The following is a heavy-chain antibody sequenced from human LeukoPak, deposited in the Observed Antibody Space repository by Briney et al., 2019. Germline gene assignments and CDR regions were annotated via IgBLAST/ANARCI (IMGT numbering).Heavy chain of an antibody. V-gene: IGHV4-39*01. CDR2: IYYSGST. J-gene: IGHJ3*02. Sequence: SETLSLTCTVSGGSISSSTYYWGWIRQPPGKGLEWIGSIYYSGSTYYNPSLKSRVTISVDTSKNQFSLKLNSVTAADTAVYYCATPYSGGYHGLDIWGQGIMVTVPS. CDR1: GGSISSSTYY. CDR3: ATPYSGGYHGLDI. D-gene: IGHD1-26*01.